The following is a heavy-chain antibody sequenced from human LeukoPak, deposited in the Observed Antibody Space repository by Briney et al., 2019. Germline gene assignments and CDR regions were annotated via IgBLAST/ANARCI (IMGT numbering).Heavy chain of an antibody. D-gene: IGHD3-22*01. V-gene: IGHV4-34*01. Sequence: GSLRLSCSASEFSFSAYSMNWVRQPPGKGLEWIGEINHSGSTNYNPSLKSRVTISVDTSKNQFSLKLSSVTAADTAVYYCARGSLYYYDSSGYYVFDYWGQGTLVTVSS. J-gene: IGHJ4*02. CDR2: INHSGST. CDR3: ARGSLYYYDSSGYYVFDY. CDR1: EFSFSAYS.